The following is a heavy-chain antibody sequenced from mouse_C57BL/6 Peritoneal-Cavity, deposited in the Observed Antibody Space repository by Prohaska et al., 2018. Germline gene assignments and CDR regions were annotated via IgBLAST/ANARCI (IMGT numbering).Heavy chain of an antibody. J-gene: IGHJ2*01. CDR2: IRLKYDNYGT. V-gene: IGHV6-3*01. CDR1: GFTFSNYW. D-gene: IGHD1-1*01. Sequence: EVKLEESGVGLVQPGGSMKLSCVASGFTFSNYWMNWVRQSPEKGLEWVAQIRLKYDNYGTHYAESGKGRFTSSRDDSKSRVYLQMNNLRAEDTGSYYCTGGTVAHCDYWGQGTTLTVSS. CDR3: TGGTVAHCDY.